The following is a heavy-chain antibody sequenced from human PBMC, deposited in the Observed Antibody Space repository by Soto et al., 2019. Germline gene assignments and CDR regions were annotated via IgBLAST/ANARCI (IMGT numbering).Heavy chain of an antibody. Sequence: GASVKVSCKASGYTFTSYYIHWVRQAPGQGLEWVAMINPGGGRTKNAQMFQGRATLTRDTYAGTVDMELSSLTSDDTAVYYCARGPSCGGDCYLFDYWGQGSPVTVSS. D-gene: IGHD2-21*02. J-gene: IGHJ4*02. V-gene: IGHV1-46*01. CDR1: GYTFTSYY. CDR2: INPGGGRT. CDR3: ARGPSCGGDCYLFDY.